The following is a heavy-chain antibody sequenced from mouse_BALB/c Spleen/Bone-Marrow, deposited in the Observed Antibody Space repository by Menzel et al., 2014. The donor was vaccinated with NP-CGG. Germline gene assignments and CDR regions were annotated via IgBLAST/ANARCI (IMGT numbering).Heavy chain of an antibody. CDR3: ARSGKVRNAMDY. CDR1: GYTFTDHA. D-gene: IGHD2-14*01. Sequence: QVQLQQSGAKLVRPGVSVKISCKGSGYTFTDHAIHWVKRSHAESLEWIGVISGXYGDAIYNQKFKGKATMTVDKSSSTAYMELARLTSEDSAIYYCARSGKVRNAMDYWGQGTSVTVSS. J-gene: IGHJ4*01. CDR2: ISGXYGDA. V-gene: IGHV1S137*01.